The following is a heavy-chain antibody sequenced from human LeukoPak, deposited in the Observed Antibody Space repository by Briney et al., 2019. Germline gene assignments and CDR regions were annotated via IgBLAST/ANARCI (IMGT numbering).Heavy chain of an antibody. CDR1: GFSLSAIGVG. J-gene: IGHJ4*02. CDR2: IYWNDDK. V-gene: IGHV2-5*01. CDR3: AHRLRGERFDSTGYHRRFDY. D-gene: IGHD3-22*01. Sequence: SGPTLVNPTPTLTLTCSFSGFSLSAIGVGVGWIRQPPGKALAWLALIYWNDDKRYTSSLESRLAIMKDTSKNQAVLTMTNMDPVDTATYYCAHRLRGERFDSTGYHRRFDYWGQGILVTVSS.